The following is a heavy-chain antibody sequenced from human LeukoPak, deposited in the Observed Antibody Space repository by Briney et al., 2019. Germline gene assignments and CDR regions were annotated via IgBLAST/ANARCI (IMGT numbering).Heavy chain of an antibody. D-gene: IGHD2-21*02. Sequence: PGGSLRLSCAASGFTFDNYAMHWVRQAPGKGLEWVSGISWNSGRIGYADSVKGRFTISRDNAKNTLYLQMNSLRAEDTAVYYCARDIVVVTSYYFEYWGQGTLVTVSS. CDR2: ISWNSGRI. J-gene: IGHJ4*02. CDR1: GFTFDNYA. CDR3: ARDIVVVTSYYFEY. V-gene: IGHV3-9*01.